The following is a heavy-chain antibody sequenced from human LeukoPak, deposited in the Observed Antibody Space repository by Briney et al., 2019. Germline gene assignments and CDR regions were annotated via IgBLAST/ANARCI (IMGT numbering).Heavy chain of an antibody. Sequence: ASGKVSCKASGYSFTNYAMNWVRQATGQGLEWMGWMNPNSGNTGYAQKFQGRVTMTRNTSISTAYMELSSLRSEDTAVYYCARAKNYDILTGYYTSGSFDPWGQGTLVTVSS. J-gene: IGHJ5*02. D-gene: IGHD3-9*01. CDR3: ARAKNYDILTGYYTSGSFDP. V-gene: IGHV1-8*01. CDR2: MNPNSGNT. CDR1: GYSFTNYA.